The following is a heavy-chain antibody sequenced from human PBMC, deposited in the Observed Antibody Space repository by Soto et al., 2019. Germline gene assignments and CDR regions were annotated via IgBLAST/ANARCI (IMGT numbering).Heavy chain of an antibody. CDR1: GFTFSGSA. CDR3: TTTPNSSGWLDY. J-gene: IGHJ4*02. Sequence: PGGSLRLSCAASGFTFSGSAMHWVRQASGKGLEWVGRIRSKANSYATAYAASVKGRFTISRDDSKNTAYLQMNSLKTEDTAVYYCTTTPNSSGWLDYWGQGTLVTVS. V-gene: IGHV3-73*01. D-gene: IGHD6-19*01. CDR2: IRSKANSYAT.